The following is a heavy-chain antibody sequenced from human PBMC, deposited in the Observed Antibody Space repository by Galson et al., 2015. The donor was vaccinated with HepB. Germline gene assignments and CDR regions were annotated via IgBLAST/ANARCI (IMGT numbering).Heavy chain of an antibody. J-gene: IGHJ4*02. CDR1: GGTFSNYA. CDR3: ARGGSGSYYWMTPFEY. Sequence: SVKVSCKASGGTFSNYAISWVRQAPGQGPEWMGGIIPIFGTAKYAQKFQGRVTITADESTNTAYMELSSLRSEDTAVYYCARGGSGSYYWMTPFEYWGQGTLVTVSS. D-gene: IGHD3-10*01. V-gene: IGHV1-69*13. CDR2: IIPIFGTA.